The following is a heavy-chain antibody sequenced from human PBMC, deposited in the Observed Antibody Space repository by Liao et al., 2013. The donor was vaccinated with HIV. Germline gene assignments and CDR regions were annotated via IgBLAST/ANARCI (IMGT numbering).Heavy chain of an antibody. D-gene: IGHD3-3*01. CDR2: INHQGTT. CDR1: GGSFGEDFS. V-gene: IGHV4-34*01. Sequence: QVHLKQWGAGLLKPSETLSLTCAVYGGSFGEDFSWNWIRQLPGKGLEWIGEINHQGTTDYNPSLKSRVILSVDPSKNQFSLKLSSVTAADTAVYYCARTDQYYDFWNGYENWFDPWGQGTLVTVSS. J-gene: IGHJ5*02. CDR3: ARTDQYYDFWNGYENWFDP.